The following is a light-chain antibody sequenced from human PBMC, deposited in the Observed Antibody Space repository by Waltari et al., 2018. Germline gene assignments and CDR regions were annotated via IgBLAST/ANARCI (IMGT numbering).Light chain of an antibody. Sequence: DIVMTQSPDSLAVSLGERATINCKSSQSVLYSSNNKNYLAWYQHKPGQPPKLLIYWASTRESGVPDRFSGSGSGTDFTVTISSLQAEDVAVYYCQEYYSTPPTLGGGTKVEMK. V-gene: IGKV4-1*01. CDR1: QSVLYSSNNKNY. J-gene: IGKJ4*01. CDR2: WAS. CDR3: QEYYSTPPT.